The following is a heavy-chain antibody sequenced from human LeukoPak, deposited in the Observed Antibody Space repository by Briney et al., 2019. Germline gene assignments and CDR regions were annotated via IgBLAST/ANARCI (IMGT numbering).Heavy chain of an antibody. CDR3: ANARLAAAGSFDS. Sequence: GGSLRLSCAASGFTFSSYWMSWVRQAPGKGLEWVANIKKDGSEKYYVDSVKGRFTISRDNAKTSLYLQMNSLRAEDTAIYYCANARLAAAGSFDSWGQGTLVTVSS. CDR2: IKKDGSEK. V-gene: IGHV3-7*03. J-gene: IGHJ4*02. D-gene: IGHD6-13*01. CDR1: GFTFSSYW.